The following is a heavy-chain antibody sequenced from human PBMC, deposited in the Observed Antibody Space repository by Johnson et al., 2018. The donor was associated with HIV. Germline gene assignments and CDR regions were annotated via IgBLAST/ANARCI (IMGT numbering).Heavy chain of an antibody. CDR3: AKEEGLAAAGTGEAFDI. Sequence: QVQLVESGGGLVQPGGSLRLSCAASGFTLSDFYMSWIRQAPGNGPEWLSYISASGSNIYYVDSVKGRFTISRDNSKNTLYLQMNSLRAEDTAVYYCAKEEGLAAAGTGEAFDIWGQGTMVTVSS. CDR1: GFTLSDFY. V-gene: IGHV3-11*01. J-gene: IGHJ3*02. CDR2: ISASGSNI. D-gene: IGHD6-13*01.